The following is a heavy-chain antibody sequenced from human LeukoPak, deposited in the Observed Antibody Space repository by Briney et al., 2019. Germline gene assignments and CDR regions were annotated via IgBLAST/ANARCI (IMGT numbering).Heavy chain of an antibody. CDR1: GYSISSGYY. Sequence: SETLSLTCTVSGYSISSGYYWGWIRQPPGKGLEWIGSIYHSGSTYYNPSLKSRVTISVDTSKNQFSLKLSSVTAADTAVYYCARQSPTVTTFWGSYYYYYYMDVWGKGTTVTVSS. CDR2: IYHSGST. D-gene: IGHD4-17*01. J-gene: IGHJ6*03. V-gene: IGHV4-38-2*02. CDR3: ARQSPTVTTFWGSYYYYYYMDV.